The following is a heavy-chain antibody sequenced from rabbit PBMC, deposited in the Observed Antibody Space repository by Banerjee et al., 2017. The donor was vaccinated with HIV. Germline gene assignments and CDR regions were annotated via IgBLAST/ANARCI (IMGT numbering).Heavy chain of an antibody. CDR2: INSNTGNT. V-gene: IGHV1S40*01. CDR1: GFTLSGGW. Sequence: QSLEESGGDLVQPGGSLTLTCTASGFTLSGGWMCRVRQAPGKGLEWIACINSNTGNTGYASWAKGPFTISKTSSTTVTLQMTSLTAADTATYFCARDAGGDGYSNDLWGPGTLVTVS. CDR3: ARDAGGDGYSNDL. D-gene: IGHD7-1*01. J-gene: IGHJ4*01.